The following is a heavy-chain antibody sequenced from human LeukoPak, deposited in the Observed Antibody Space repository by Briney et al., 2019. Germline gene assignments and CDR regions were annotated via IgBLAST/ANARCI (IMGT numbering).Heavy chain of an antibody. CDR2: IYTRGST. D-gene: IGHD3-22*01. CDR3: ARTYYYDSSGILEYFQH. V-gene: IGHV4-61*02. CDR1: GGSISSGSYY. Sequence: PSETLSLTCTVSGGSISSGSYYWSWIRQPAGKGLEWIGRIYTRGSTNYKPSLKSRVTISVDTSKNQFSLKLSSVTAADTAVYYCARTYYYDSSGILEYFQHWGQGTLVTVSS. J-gene: IGHJ1*01.